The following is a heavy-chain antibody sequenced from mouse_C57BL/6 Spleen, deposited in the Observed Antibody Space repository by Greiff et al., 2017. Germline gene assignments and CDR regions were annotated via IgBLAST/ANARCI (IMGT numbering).Heavy chain of an antibody. V-gene: IGHV1-82*01. Sequence: QVQLKESGPELVKPGASVKISCKASGYAFSSSWMNWVKQRPGKGLEWIGRIYPGDGDTNYNGKFKGKATLTADKSSSTAYMQLSSLTSEDSAVYFCARGGRGRNYAMDYWGQGTSVTVSS. CDR3: ARGGRGRNYAMDY. CDR2: IYPGDGDT. CDR1: GYAFSSSW. J-gene: IGHJ4*01.